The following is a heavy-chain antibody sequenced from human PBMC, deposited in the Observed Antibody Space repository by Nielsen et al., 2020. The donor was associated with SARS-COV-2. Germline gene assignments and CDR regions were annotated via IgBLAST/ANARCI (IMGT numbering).Heavy chain of an antibody. CDR3: ARAERYSSEDV. D-gene: IGHD6-25*01. CDR2: VSTYTGHT. Sequence: ASVKVSCKTSGYNFIGYGITWVRQAPGQGLEWMGWVSTYTGHTNYAQFLQDRVAMTADTSTSTAYMELRSLKSDDTAVYYCARAERYSSEDVWGQGTLVTVSS. J-gene: IGHJ4*02. CDR1: GYNFIGYG. V-gene: IGHV1-18*04.